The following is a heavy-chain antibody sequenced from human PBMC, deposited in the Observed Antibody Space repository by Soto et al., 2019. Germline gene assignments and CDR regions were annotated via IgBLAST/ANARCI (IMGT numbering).Heavy chain of an antibody. D-gene: IGHD3-10*01. J-gene: IGHJ5*02. CDR1: GGSISSYY. V-gene: IGHV4-59*01. CDR3: ARVRFGEPPFGWFDP. Sequence: SETLSLTCTVSGGSISSYYWSWIRQPPGKGLDWIGYIYYSGSTNYNPSLKSRVTISVDTSKNQFSLKLSSVTAADTAVYYCARVRFGEPPFGWFDPWGQGTLVTVSS. CDR2: IYYSGST.